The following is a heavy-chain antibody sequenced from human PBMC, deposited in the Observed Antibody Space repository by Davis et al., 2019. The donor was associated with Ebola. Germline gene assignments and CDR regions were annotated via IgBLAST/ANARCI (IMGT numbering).Heavy chain of an antibody. CDR1: GFSVSGYY. J-gene: IGHJ6*02. CDR2: VYVAGNT. CDR3: ASLPGSGSGCTGGVCQPHYYGMDV. D-gene: IGHD2-8*02. Sequence: GESLKISCAASGFSVSGYYMSWVRQAPGKGLEWVSVVYVAGNTYYADSVKGRFTISRDNAKNSLYLQMNSLRAEDTAVYYCASLPGSGSGCTGGVCQPHYYGMDVWGQGTTVTVSS. V-gene: IGHV3-53*01.